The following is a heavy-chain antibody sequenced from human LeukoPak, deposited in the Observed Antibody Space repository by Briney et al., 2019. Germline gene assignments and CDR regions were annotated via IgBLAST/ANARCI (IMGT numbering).Heavy chain of an antibody. CDR2: ISAYNGNT. CDR1: GYTFTCYG. J-gene: IGHJ6*02. Sequence: ASVKVSCKASGYTFTCYGISWVRQAPGQGLEWMGWISAYNGNTNYAQKLQGRVTMTTDTSTSTAYMELRSLRSDDTAVYYCARDTMVRGGHYYGMDVWGQGTTVTVSS. D-gene: IGHD3-10*01. CDR3: ARDTMVRGGHYYGMDV. V-gene: IGHV1-18*01.